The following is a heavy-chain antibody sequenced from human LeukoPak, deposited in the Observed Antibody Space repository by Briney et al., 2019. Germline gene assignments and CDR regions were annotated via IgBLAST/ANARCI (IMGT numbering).Heavy chain of an antibody. D-gene: IGHD5-12*01. CDR1: GFTFDDYA. CDR2: ISWNSGSI. J-gene: IGHJ4*02. Sequence: GGSLRLSCAASGFTFDDYAMHWVRQAPGKGLEWVSGISWNSGSICYADSVKGRFTISRDNAKNSLYLQMNSLRAEDTALYYCAKADRGGYDWLPHYWGQGTLVTVSS. V-gene: IGHV3-9*01. CDR3: AKADRGGYDWLPHY.